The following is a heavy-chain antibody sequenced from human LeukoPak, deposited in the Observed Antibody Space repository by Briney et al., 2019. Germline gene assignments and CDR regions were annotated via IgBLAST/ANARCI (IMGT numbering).Heavy chain of an antibody. V-gene: IGHV4-61*01. CDR1: GASLSSGSYY. D-gene: IGHD1-1*01. CDR2: IFYSGST. J-gene: IGHJ4*02. Sequence: SETLSLTCTVSGASLSSGSYYWTWIRPPPGKGLEWIGYIFYSGSTTYNPALESRVTISFGTSKNQFSLKLASVTAADTAVYYCARDPGVTTGTYYFDSWGQGSLVTVSS. CDR3: ARDPGVTTGTYYFDS.